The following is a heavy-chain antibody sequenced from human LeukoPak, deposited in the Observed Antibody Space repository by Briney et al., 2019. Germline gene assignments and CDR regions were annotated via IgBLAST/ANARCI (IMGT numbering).Heavy chain of an antibody. V-gene: IGHV3-7*01. CDR1: GFTFSSYA. CDR3: ARDSGWYPVDY. D-gene: IGHD6-19*01. Sequence: GGSLRLSCAASGFTFSSYAMSWVRQAPGKGLEWVANIKEDGSGKNYVDSVKGRFIISRDNAKNSLYLQMNSLRAEDTAMYFCARDSGWYPVDYWGQGTLVTVSS. J-gene: IGHJ4*02. CDR2: IKEDGSGK.